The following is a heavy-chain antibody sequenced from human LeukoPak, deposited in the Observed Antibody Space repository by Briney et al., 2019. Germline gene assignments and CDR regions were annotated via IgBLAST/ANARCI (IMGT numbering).Heavy chain of an antibody. D-gene: IGHD6-13*01. CDR2: FYHSGST. V-gene: IGHV4-30-2*01. Sequence: SETLSLTCAVSGDSVNSGAYSWSWLRQPPGKGLEWIVYFYHSGSTYYNPSLKSRVTISVDRSKNQFSLKLESVTAADTGVYYCASVPAAAHRGYFDYWGQGTLVTVSS. CDR1: GDSVNSGAYS. J-gene: IGHJ4*02. CDR3: ASVPAAAHRGYFDY.